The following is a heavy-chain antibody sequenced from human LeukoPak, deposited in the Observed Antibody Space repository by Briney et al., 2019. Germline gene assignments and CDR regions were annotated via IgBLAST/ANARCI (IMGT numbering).Heavy chain of an antibody. CDR3: ARSKDYYDSSGKQRGAFDI. J-gene: IGHJ3*02. CDR1: GFIFSSYS. CDR2: ISSSSYI. Sequence: KAGGPLRLSCAASGFIFSSYSMNWVRQAPGKGLEWVSSISSSSYIYYADSVKGRFTISRDNAKNSLYRQMNSLRAEDTAVYYCARSKDYYDSSGKQRGAFDIWGQGTMVTVSS. D-gene: IGHD3-22*01. V-gene: IGHV3-21*01.